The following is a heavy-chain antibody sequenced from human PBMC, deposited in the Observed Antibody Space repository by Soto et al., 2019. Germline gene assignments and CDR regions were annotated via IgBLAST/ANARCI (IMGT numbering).Heavy chain of an antibody. CDR3: ARRVGDIAESGAPYYNEMDG. Sequence: ASETLSLTCTVSGGSINSYYWSWIRQPPGKGLEWIGYVYYSGSTDYNPSLKSRVTISVDTSKNLFSLKLRSVTAADTAVYYCARRVGDIAESGAPYYNEMDGWGQGNTVTVSS. CDR1: GGSINSYY. D-gene: IGHD6-13*01. V-gene: IGHV4-59*01. CDR2: VYYSGST. J-gene: IGHJ6*02.